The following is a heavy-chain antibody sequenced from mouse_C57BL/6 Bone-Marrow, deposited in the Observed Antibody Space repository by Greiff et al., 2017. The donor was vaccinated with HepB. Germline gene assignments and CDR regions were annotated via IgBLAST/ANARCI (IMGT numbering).Heavy chain of an antibody. Sequence: QVQLQQPGAELVRPGTSVKLSCKASGYTFTSYWMHWVKQRPGQGLEWIGVIDPSASYTNYNQKFKGKATLTVDTSSSTAYMQLSSLTSEDSAVYYCARWLLREAMDYWGQGTSVTVSS. CDR1: GYTFTSYW. CDR3: ARWLLREAMDY. D-gene: IGHD2-3*01. CDR2: IDPSASYT. V-gene: IGHV1-59*01. J-gene: IGHJ4*01.